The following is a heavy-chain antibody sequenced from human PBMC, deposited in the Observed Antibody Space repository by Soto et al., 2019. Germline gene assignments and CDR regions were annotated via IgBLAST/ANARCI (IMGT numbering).Heavy chain of an antibody. CDR2: IWYDGSNK. CDR1: GFTFSSYG. Sequence: GGSLRLSCAASGFTFSSYGMHWVRQAPGKGLEWVAVIWYDGSNKYYADSVKGRFTISRDNSKNTLYLQMNSLRAEDTAVYYCARDREAGDTIFGVVISPFDYWGQGTLVTVSS. V-gene: IGHV3-33*01. D-gene: IGHD3-3*01. CDR3: ARDREAGDTIFGVVISPFDY. J-gene: IGHJ4*02.